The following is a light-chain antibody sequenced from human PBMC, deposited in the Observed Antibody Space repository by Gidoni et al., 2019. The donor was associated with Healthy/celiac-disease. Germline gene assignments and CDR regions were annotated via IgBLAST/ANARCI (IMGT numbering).Light chain of an antibody. J-gene: IGKJ5*01. Sequence: EIVLTQSPATLSLSPGERATLSCRASQSVSSYLAWYQQKPGQAPRLLIYDASNRATGIPARFSGSGSGTDFTLTISSLEPEDVAVYYCQQRSNWLITFGQXTRLEIK. CDR1: QSVSSY. CDR3: QQRSNWLIT. CDR2: DAS. V-gene: IGKV3-11*01.